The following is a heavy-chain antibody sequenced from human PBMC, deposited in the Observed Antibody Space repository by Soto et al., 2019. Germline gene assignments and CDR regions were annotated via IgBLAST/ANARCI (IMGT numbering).Heavy chain of an antibody. CDR1: GFTFSSYS. V-gene: IGHV3-21*01. CDR2: ISSSSSYI. Sequence: PGGSLRLSCAASGFTFSSYSMNWVRQAPWKGLEWVSSISSSSSYIYYADSVKGRFTISRDNAKNSLYLQMNSLRAEDTAVYYCARDGHQYCSGGSCYPTYWGQGTLVTVSS. D-gene: IGHD2-15*01. J-gene: IGHJ4*02. CDR3: ARDGHQYCSGGSCYPTY.